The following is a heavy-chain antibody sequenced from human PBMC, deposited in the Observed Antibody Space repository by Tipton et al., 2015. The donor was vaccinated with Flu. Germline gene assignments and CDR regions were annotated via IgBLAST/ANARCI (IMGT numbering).Heavy chain of an antibody. J-gene: IGHJ4*02. D-gene: IGHD3-10*01. CDR1: GDSMGSQYF. V-gene: IGHV4-38-2*01. Sequence: TLSLTCSVSGDSMGSQYFWGWIRQPPGKGLEWIGNVHRTGSPYYNSSLRSRVIMTVDGAKNQFSLKLSSVTAADTAVYYCARRTYYYGSGEQDYWGQGTLVTVSS. CDR3: ARRTYYYGSGEQDY. CDR2: VHRTGSP.